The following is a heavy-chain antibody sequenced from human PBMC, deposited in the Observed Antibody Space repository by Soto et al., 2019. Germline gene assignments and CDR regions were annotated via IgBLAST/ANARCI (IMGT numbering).Heavy chain of an antibody. CDR3: AKRGYSYGYTTSQIHY. CDR2: ISGSGGST. J-gene: IGHJ4*02. D-gene: IGHD5-18*01. V-gene: IGHV3-23*01. CDR1: GFTFSSYA. Sequence: GGSLRLACAASGFTFSSYAMSWVRQAPGKGLEWVSAISGSGGSTYYADSVKGRFTISRDNSKNTLYLQMNSLRAEDTAVYYCAKRGYSYGYTTSQIHYSGPATLLTVST.